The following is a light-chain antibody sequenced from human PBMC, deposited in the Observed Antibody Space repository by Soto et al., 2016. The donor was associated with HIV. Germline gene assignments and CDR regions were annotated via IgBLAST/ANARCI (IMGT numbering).Light chain of an antibody. CDR1: DLGARY. Sequence: SYDLIQPPSVSVSPGQTVSITCSGDDLGARYVCWYQHKPGQSPRLVIYQDNKRPSGIPERFSGSNSGNTATLTISRVEAGDEADYYCQVWDSSSDLYVFGTGTKVTVL. J-gene: IGLJ1*01. V-gene: IGLV3-1*01. CDR2: QDN. CDR3: QVWDSSSDLYV.